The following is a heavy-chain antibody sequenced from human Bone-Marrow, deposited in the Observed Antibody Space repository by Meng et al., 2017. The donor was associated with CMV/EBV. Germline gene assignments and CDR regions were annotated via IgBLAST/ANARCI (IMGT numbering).Heavy chain of an antibody. Sequence: GESLKISCAASGFTFSGSAMHWVRQASGKGLEWVGRIRSKASSYATAYAASVKGRFTISRDDSKNTAYLQMNSLKTEDTAVYYCTRYGGSGPWGQGTLVTVSS. CDR2: IRSKASSYAT. CDR1: GFTFSGSA. CDR3: TRYGGSGP. J-gene: IGHJ5*02. V-gene: IGHV3-73*01. D-gene: IGHD4-23*01.